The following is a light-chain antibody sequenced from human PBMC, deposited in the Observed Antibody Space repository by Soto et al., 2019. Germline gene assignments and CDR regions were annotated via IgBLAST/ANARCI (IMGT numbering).Light chain of an antibody. V-gene: IGKV1-39*01. J-gene: IGKJ1*01. CDR2: AAS. CDR3: QQSYSSPWT. CDR1: QSIATY. Sequence: DIQMTQSPSSLSASVGDTVTLTCRASQSIATYLNWYQQKSGRAPKLLIYAASNLQSGVPSRFSGSGSGTDFTLTIRSLQPEDCATYFCQQSYSSPWTFGPGTKVEIK.